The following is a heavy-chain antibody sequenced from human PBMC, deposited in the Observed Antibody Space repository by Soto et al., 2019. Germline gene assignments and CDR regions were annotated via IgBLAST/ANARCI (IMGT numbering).Heavy chain of an antibody. V-gene: IGHV4-30-4*01. CDR1: GGSISSGDYY. D-gene: IGHD6-13*01. CDR2: IYYSGST. Sequence: SETLSLTCTVSGGSISSGDYYWSWIRQPPGKGLEWIGYIYYSGSTYYNPSLKSRVTISVDTSKNQFSLKLSSVTAADTAVYYCARVDEQLANWSDPWGQGTLVTVSS. J-gene: IGHJ5*02. CDR3: ARVDEQLANWSDP.